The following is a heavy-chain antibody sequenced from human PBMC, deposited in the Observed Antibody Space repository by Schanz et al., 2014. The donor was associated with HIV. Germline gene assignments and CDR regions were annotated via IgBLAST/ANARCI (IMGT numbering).Heavy chain of an antibody. J-gene: IGHJ4*02. V-gene: IGHV3-23*04. CDR3: AKPEYDTSGNSQSHFDY. Sequence: EVQLVESGGGLVQPGGSLRLSCVASGFTFNNYAMTWVRQAPGKGLEWVSSISESGGRSYYADSVNGRFTISRDNSKNTLYLQMNTLRAEDTAVYYCAKPEYDTSGNSQSHFDYWGQGTLVTVSS. CDR2: ISESGGRS. CDR1: GFTFNNYA. D-gene: IGHD3-22*01.